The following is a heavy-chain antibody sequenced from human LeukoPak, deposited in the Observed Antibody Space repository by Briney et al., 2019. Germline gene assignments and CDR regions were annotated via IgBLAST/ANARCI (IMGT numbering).Heavy chain of an antibody. CDR2: INHSGST. CDR1: GFSFSSYS. Sequence: GSLRLSCAASGFSFSSYSLNWVRQAPGKGLEWIGEINHSGSTNYNPSLKSRVTISVDTSKNQFSLKLSSVTAADTAVYYCARVRQWLRTFDPWGQGTLVTVSS. J-gene: IGHJ5*02. CDR3: ARVRQWLRTFDP. D-gene: IGHD5-12*01. V-gene: IGHV4-34*01.